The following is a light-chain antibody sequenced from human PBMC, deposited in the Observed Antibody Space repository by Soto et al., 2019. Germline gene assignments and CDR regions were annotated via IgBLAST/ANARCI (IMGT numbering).Light chain of an antibody. CDR3: QHYNSYSEA. Sequence: DIQMTQSPSTLSGSVGDRVTNTCRASQSITTWLAWYQQKPGKAPKVLIYDASNLESGVPSRFSGSGSGTEFTLTISSLQPDDFATYYCQHYNSYSEAFGQGTKVDIK. V-gene: IGKV1-5*01. J-gene: IGKJ1*01. CDR2: DAS. CDR1: QSITTW.